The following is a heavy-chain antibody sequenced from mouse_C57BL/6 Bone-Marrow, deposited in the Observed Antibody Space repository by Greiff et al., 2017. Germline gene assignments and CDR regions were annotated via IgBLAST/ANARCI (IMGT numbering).Heavy chain of an antibody. D-gene: IGHD2-4*01. CDR3: ARRGYDYDRYYAMDY. CDR2: IYPGDGDT. Sequence: QVQLQQSGPELVKPGASVKISCKASGYAFSSSWMNWVKQRPGKGLEWIGRIYPGDGDTNYTGKFKGKATLTADKSSSTAYMQLSSLTSEDSAVYSGARRGYDYDRYYAMDYWGQGTSVTVSS. V-gene: IGHV1-82*01. CDR1: GYAFSSSW. J-gene: IGHJ4*01.